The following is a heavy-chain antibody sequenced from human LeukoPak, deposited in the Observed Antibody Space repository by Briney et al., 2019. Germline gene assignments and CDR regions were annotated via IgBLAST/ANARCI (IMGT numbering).Heavy chain of an antibody. CDR3: ARDETSGWGGSKFDS. CDR2: VNDSGRT. D-gene: IGHD6-19*01. Sequence: SETLSLTCDVYGGSFSGYYWSWIRQPPGKGLEWIGEVNDSGRTDYKSSLKSRVTISLDTSKRQFSLKLTSVTAADTAVYYCARDETSGWGGSKFDSWGQGILVTVSS. J-gene: IGHJ5*01. CDR1: GGSFSGYY. V-gene: IGHV4-34*01.